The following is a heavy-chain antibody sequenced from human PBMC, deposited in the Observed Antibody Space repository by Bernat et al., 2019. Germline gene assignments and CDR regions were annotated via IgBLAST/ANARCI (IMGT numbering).Heavy chain of an antibody. D-gene: IGHD3-10*01. Sequence: QVQLQESGPGLVKPSETLSLTCTVSGGSISSYYWSWIRQPPGKGLEWIGYIYYSGSTNYNPSLKSRVTISVDTSKNQFSLKLSSVTAADTAVYYCARDMVRGVIEDTKKIIPAPYYGMDVWGQGTTVTVSS. CDR2: IYYSGST. V-gene: IGHV4-59*01. J-gene: IGHJ6*02. CDR3: ARDMVRGVIEDTKKIIPAPYYGMDV. CDR1: GGSISSYY.